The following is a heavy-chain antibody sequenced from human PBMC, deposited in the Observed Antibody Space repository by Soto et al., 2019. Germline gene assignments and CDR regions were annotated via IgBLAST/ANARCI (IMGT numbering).Heavy chain of an antibody. CDR1: GGSISSYY. D-gene: IGHD6-13*01. J-gene: IGHJ5*02. CDR2: IYYSGST. V-gene: IGHV4-59*01. CDR3: ASSGGGYSSSWGWFDP. Sequence: SETLSLTCTVSGGSISSYYWSWIRQPPGKGLEWIGYIYYSGSTSYNPSLKSRVTISVDTSKNQFSLKLSSVTAADTAVYYCASSGGGYSSSWGWFDPWGQGTLVTVSS.